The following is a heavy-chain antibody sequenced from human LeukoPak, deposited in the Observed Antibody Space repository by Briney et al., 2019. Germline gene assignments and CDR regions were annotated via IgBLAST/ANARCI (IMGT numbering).Heavy chain of an antibody. CDR2: ISGRGGST. D-gene: IGHD6-13*01. CDR3: AKDGKDSSSWFPPTFYYYYYYMDV. CDR1: GFTFSSYG. Sequence: GGSLRLSCAGSGFTFSSYGMSWVRQAPGKGLEWVSGISGRGGSTYYADSVKGRFTISRDNSKNTLYLQMNSLRAEDTAVYYCAKDGKDSSSWFPPTFYYYYYYMDVWGKGTTVTVPS. V-gene: IGHV3-23*01. J-gene: IGHJ6*03.